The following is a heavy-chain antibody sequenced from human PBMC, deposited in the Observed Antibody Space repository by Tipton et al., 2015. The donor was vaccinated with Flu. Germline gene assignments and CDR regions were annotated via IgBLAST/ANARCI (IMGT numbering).Heavy chain of an antibody. CDR3: ARDTGRYDSGRYPSFQH. V-gene: IGHV4-30-4*01. J-gene: IGHJ1*01. D-gene: IGHD6-19*01. Sequence: TLSLTCTVSGTSISSGGYFWSWIRQLPGKGLEWIGYIYYSGSTSYNPSLKSRATLSVDTSKNQFSLNLNSMTAADTAVYYCARDTGRYDSGRYPSFQHWGQGTLVTVSS. CDR2: IYYSGST. CDR1: GTSISSGGYF.